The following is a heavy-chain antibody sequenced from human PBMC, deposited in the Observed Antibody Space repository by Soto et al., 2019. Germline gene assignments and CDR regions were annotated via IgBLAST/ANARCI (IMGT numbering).Heavy chain of an antibody. Sequence: GASVKVSCKASGYTFTGYYMHWVRQAPGQGLEWMGWINPNSGGTNYAQKFQGRVTMTRDTSISTAYMELSRLRSDDTAVYYCARVRQYYYGSGSYCLDYWGQGALVTVSS. J-gene: IGHJ4*02. CDR1: GYTFTGYY. CDR2: INPNSGGT. CDR3: ARVRQYYYGSGSYCLDY. V-gene: IGHV1-2*02. D-gene: IGHD3-10*01.